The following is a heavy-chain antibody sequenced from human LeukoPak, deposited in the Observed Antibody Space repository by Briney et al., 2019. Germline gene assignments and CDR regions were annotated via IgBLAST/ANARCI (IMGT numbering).Heavy chain of an antibody. J-gene: IGHJ6*02. CDR2: NSGSGGST. CDR1: GFTFSSYA. CDR3: ARDREVAAAGTRGRGMDV. Sequence: QTGGSLRLSCAASGFTFSSYAMSWVRQAPGKGLEWVSANSGSGGSTYYADSVKGRFTISRDNSKNTLYLQMNSLRAEDTAVYYCARDREVAAAGTRGRGMDVWGQGTTVTVSS. D-gene: IGHD6-13*01. V-gene: IGHV3-23*01.